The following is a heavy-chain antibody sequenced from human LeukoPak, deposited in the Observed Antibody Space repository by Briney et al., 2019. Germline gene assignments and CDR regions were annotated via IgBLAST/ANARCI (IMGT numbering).Heavy chain of an antibody. V-gene: IGHV1-3*01. CDR2: INAGNGNT. CDR3: ARDGGYHNGGY. D-gene: IGHD1-26*01. CDR1: GYTFTIYA. Sequence: ASVKVSCKASGYTFTIYAMHWVRQAPGQRLEWMGWINAGNGNTKYSQKFQGRVTITRDTSASTAYMELSSLRSEDTAVYYCARDGGYHNGGYWGQGTLVTVSS. J-gene: IGHJ4*02.